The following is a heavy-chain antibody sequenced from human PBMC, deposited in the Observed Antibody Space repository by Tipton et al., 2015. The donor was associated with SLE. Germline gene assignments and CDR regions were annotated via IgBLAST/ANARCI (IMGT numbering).Heavy chain of an antibody. CDR1: GGSISPYY. V-gene: IGHV4-59*01. J-gene: IGHJ4*02. CDR2: IYYSGST. D-gene: IGHD5-18*01. CDR3: ARDLATLGYSYGYYFDY. Sequence: TLSLTCSVSGGSISPYYWSWIRQPPGKGLEWIGYIYYSGSTNYNPSLKSRVTISVDTSKNQFSLKLSSVTAADTAVYYCARDLATLGYSYGYYFDYWGQGTLVTVSS.